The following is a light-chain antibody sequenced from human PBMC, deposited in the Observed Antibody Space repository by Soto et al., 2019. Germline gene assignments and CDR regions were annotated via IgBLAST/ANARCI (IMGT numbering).Light chain of an antibody. J-gene: IGKJ1*01. CDR1: QGISKW. Sequence: DIQMTQSPSTLSASVGDRVTITCRASQGISKWLAWYQQKPGKAPKLLIYGASSLESGVPSRFSGSGSGTEFTLTISSLQPDDFATYFCQNHNSYDMWSFGQGTKV. CDR2: GAS. CDR3: QNHNSYDMWS. V-gene: IGKV1-5*01.